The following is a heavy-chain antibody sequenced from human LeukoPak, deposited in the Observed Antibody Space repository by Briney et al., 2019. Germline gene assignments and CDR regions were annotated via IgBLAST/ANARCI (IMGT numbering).Heavy chain of an antibody. CDR2: ISGSAHKI. V-gene: IGHV3-23*01. CDR1: GFTFSNYA. D-gene: IGHD5-18*01. J-gene: IGHJ4*02. Sequence: PGGSLRLSCVASGFTFSNYAMSWVRQAPGGGLDWVSVISGSAHKIRYADSVKGRFTISRDNSENTLYLQLNNLRAEDTALYYCAGRPTGYSSGYVYWGQGTLVTVSS. CDR3: AGRPTGYSSGYVY.